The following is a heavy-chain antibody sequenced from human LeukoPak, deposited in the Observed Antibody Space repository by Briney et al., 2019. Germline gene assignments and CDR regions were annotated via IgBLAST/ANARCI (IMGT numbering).Heavy chain of an antibody. V-gene: IGHV3-30-3*01. Sequence: GRSLRLSCAASGFTFSSYAMHWVRQAPGKGLEWVAVISYDGSNKYYADSVKGRFTISRDNSKNTLYLRMNSLRAEDTAVYYCARDRKVGAYYFDYWGQGTLVTVSS. CDR2: ISYDGSNK. CDR3: ARDRKVGAYYFDY. D-gene: IGHD1-26*01. CDR1: GFTFSSYA. J-gene: IGHJ4*02.